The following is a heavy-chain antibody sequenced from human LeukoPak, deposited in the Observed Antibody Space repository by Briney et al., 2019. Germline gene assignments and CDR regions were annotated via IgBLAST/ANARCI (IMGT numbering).Heavy chain of an antibody. V-gene: IGHV3-48*03. J-gene: IGHJ4*02. D-gene: IGHD2-2*01. CDR1: GFTFSTYN. CDR3: ARAEASSTSCPNFDY. Sequence: GGSLRLSFAASGFTFSTYNMNWVRQGPGKGLEWGSYISSSGSTIYYADSVKGRFTISRDNAKNSLYLQMNSLRAEDTAVYYCARAEASSTSCPNFDYWGQGTLVTVSS. CDR2: ISSSGSTI.